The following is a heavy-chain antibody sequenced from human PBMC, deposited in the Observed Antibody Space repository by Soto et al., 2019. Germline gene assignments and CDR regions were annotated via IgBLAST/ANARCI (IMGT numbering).Heavy chain of an antibody. CDR3: AKGGLDF. CDR2: IGGGGGRT. Sequence: EAQLLDSGGGLVQPGGSLRLSCAASGFSSSSYVMGWVRQTPGKGLEWVSGIGGGGGRTYYADSVQGRFTISRDNSKNTLYLQMNSLRAEDTAVYYCAKGGLDFWGQGTLVTVSS. J-gene: IGHJ4*02. CDR1: GFSSSSYV. V-gene: IGHV3-23*01.